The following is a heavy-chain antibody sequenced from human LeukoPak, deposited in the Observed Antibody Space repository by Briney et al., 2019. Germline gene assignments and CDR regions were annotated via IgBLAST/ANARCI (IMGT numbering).Heavy chain of an antibody. CDR1: GDSVSSNSAA. Sequence: SQTLSLTCAISGDSVSSNSAAWNWIRQSPSRGLEWQGRTYYRSKWYNDYAVSVKSRITINPDTSKNQFSLQLNSVTPEDTAVYYCARDRAAEDSGWGYYYYYYMDVWGKGTTVTVSS. V-gene: IGHV6-1*01. CDR2: TYYRSKWYN. CDR3: ARDRAAEDSGWGYYYYYYMDV. D-gene: IGHD6-19*01. J-gene: IGHJ6*03.